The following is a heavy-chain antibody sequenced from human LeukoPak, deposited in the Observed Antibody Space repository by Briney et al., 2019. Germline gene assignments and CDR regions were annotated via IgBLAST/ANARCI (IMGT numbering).Heavy chain of an antibody. J-gene: IGHJ4*02. D-gene: IGHD6-19*01. CDR3: ARDGSGWRD. CDR1: GGSISSSSYY. V-gene: IGHV4-39*07. CDR2: IYYSGST. Sequence: PSETLSLTCTVSGGSISSSSYYWGWIRQPPEKGLEWIGSIYYSGSTYYNPSLKSRVTISVDTSKNQFSLKLSSVTAADTAVYYCARDGSGWRDWGQGTLVTVSS.